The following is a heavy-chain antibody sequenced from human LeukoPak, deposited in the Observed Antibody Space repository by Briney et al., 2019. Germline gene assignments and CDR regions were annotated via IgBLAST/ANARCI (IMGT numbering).Heavy chain of an antibody. V-gene: IGHV3-23*01. J-gene: IGHJ4*02. D-gene: IGHD4-23*01. CDR2: ISASGGSA. CDR1: GFAFSSYA. CDR3: AKLNVDYSGNWDY. Sequence: PGGSLRLSCAASGFAFSSYAMSWVRQAPGKGLEWVSAISASGGSAYYADSVKGRFTISRDNSENTLYLQMNSLRAEDTAVYYCAKLNVDYSGNWDYWGQGTLVTVSS.